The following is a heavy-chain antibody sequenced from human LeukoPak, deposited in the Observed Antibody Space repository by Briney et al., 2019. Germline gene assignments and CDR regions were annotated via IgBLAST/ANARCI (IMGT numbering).Heavy chain of an antibody. CDR1: GYTFTSYG. Sequence: ASVKVSCKASGYTFTSYGISWVRQAPGQGLEWMGWISAYNGNTNYAQKLQGRVTMTTDTSTSTAYMELRSLRSDDTAMYYCARGGVLRYFDWLYHDYGMDVWGQGTTVTVSS. CDR2: ISAYNGNT. CDR3: ARGGVLRYFDWLYHDYGMDV. V-gene: IGHV1-18*01. J-gene: IGHJ6*02. D-gene: IGHD3-9*01.